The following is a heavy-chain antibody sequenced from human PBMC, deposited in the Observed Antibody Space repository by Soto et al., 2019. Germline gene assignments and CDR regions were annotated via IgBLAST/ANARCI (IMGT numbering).Heavy chain of an antibody. V-gene: IGHV1-69*06. CDR3: AREGASIVGATGAFDM. Sequence: QVDLVQSGAEVKRPGSSVKVSCTASGGTFSTYPIHWVRQAPGQGLEWMGGIIPMFGSANFAQKFQGRLTLTADKATGTTYRELSGLTSEDTAVYYCAREGASIVGATGAFDMWGQGTTVSISS. CDR1: GGTFSTYP. J-gene: IGHJ3*02. D-gene: IGHD1-26*01. CDR2: IIPMFGSA.